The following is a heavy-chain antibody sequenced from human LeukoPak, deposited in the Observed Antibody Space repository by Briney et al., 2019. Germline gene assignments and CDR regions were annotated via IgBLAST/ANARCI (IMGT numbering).Heavy chain of an antibody. CDR3: AKDSRGYDYYFYYDMDV. Sequence: GGSLRLSCAASGFTFSSYWMSWVRQAPGKGLEWVANIKKDGSETYYVDSVKGRFTISRDNSKNTLYLQMNSMRAEDTAVYYCAKDSRGYDYYFYYDMDVWGKGTTVTVSS. D-gene: IGHD5-12*01. V-gene: IGHV3-7*01. CDR1: GFTFSSYW. CDR2: IKKDGSET. J-gene: IGHJ6*03.